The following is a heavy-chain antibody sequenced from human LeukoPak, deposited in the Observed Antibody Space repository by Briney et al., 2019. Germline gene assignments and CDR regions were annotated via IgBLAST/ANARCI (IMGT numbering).Heavy chain of an antibody. Sequence: GASVKVSCKASGYTFSSHGISWVRQAPGQGLEWMGWISAYNGNANYAQKFQGRVTMTTDTSTSTAYMGLRSLKSDDTAVYYCARDGSGSYCPFDYWGQGTLVAVSS. CDR3: ARDGSGSYCPFDY. CDR2: ISAYNGNA. CDR1: GYTFSSHG. J-gene: IGHJ4*02. V-gene: IGHV1-18*01. D-gene: IGHD1-26*01.